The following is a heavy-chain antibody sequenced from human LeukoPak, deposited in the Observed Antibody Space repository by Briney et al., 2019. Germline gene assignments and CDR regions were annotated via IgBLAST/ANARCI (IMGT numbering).Heavy chain of an antibody. CDR2: ISGYTGNT. Sequence: ASVKVSCTASGYSFTNYAINWVRQAPGQGLEWMGWISGYTGNTNYAQKFQGRVTMTANTSTNTASMELRSLRSDDTAVYYCARPANLYYASDAFDIWGQGTMVTVSS. D-gene: IGHD3-16*01. CDR3: ARPANLYYASDAFDI. CDR1: GYSFTNYA. J-gene: IGHJ3*02. V-gene: IGHV1-18*01.